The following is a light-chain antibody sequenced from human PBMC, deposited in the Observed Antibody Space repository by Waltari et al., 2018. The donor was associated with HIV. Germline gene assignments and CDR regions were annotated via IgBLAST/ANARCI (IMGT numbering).Light chain of an antibody. CDR3: LSADSSGTYV. J-gene: IGLJ1*01. Sequence: SSELTQPPSVSVSPGQPAIITCSGDASPKPYTHWFQQKAGQAPVVVIHKNTERPSGIPERFSASRSGTTVTLTITGVQTDDEADYYCLSADSSGTYVFGPGTTVTVL. V-gene: IGLV3-25*03. CDR1: ASPKPY. CDR2: KNT.